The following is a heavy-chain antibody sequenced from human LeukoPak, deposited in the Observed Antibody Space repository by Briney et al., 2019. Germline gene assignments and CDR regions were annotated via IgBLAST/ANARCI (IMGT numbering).Heavy chain of an antibody. J-gene: IGHJ4*02. V-gene: IGHV1-2*02. D-gene: IGHD6-6*01. CDR1: GYTFTGYY. Sequence: GASVKVSCKASGYTFTGYYMHWVRQAPGQGLEWMGWINPNSGGTNYAQKFQGRVTMTRDTSISTAYMELSRLRSDDTAVYYCARDSVPMSSSSSARFGYWGQGTLVTVSS. CDR3: ARDSVPMSSSSSARFGY. CDR2: INPNSGGT.